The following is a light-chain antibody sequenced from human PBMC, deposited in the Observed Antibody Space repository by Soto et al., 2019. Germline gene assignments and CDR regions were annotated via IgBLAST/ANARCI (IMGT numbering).Light chain of an antibody. CDR3: QQYGSSPLLP. CDR2: DAS. J-gene: IGKJ4*01. Sequence: IVLTQSPDTLSLSPGEGATLSCRASHSVSGRYLAWYQQKPGQAPRLLIYDASSRATGIPDRFSGSGSGTYFTLTISSLEPEDSAVYCCQQYGSSPLLPFGGGTKVDIK. CDR1: HSVSGRY. V-gene: IGKV3-20*01.